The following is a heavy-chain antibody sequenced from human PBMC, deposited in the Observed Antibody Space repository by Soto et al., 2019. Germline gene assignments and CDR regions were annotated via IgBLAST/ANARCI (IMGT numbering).Heavy chain of an antibody. D-gene: IGHD2-2*01. CDR3: ASGYWSSTRCQEMVEY. CDR2: IIPIFGTA. V-gene: IGHV1-69*01. Sequence: QVQLVQSGAEVKKPGSSVKVSCKASGGTFSSYAISWVRQAPGQGLEWMGGIIPIFGTANYAQKFQGRVTMTADEATSPAYMELSSLRSEDTAVYYCASGYWSSTRCQEMVEYWGQGTLVTVS. CDR1: GGTFSSYA. J-gene: IGHJ4*02.